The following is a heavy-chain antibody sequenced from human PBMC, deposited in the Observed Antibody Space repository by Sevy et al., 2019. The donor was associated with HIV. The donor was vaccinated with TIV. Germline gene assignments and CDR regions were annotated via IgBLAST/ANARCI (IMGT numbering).Heavy chain of an antibody. J-gene: IGHJ4*02. CDR2: ISGSGGST. Sequence: GGSLRLSCAASGFTFSSYAMSWVRQAPGKGLEWVSAISGSGGSTYYADSVKGRFTISRDNSKNTLYLQMNSLRAEDTAVYYCAKDDTIFGVVAGYYWGQGTLVTVSS. CDR3: AKDDTIFGVVAGYY. D-gene: IGHD3-3*01. CDR1: GFTFSSYA. V-gene: IGHV3-23*01.